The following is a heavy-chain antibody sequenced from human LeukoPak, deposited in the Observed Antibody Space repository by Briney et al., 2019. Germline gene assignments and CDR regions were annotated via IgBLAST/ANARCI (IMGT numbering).Heavy chain of an antibody. CDR1: GGSISSGSYY. CDR2: IYTSGST. CDR3: AGDMGQYCSGGSCYSNYYYYYMDV. Sequence: SETLSLTCTASGGSISSGSYYWSWIRQPAGKGLEWIGRIYTSGSTNYNPSLKSRVTISVDTSKNQFSLKLSSVTAADTAVYYCAGDMGQYCSGGSCYSNYYYYYMDVWGKGTTVTISS. V-gene: IGHV4-61*02. J-gene: IGHJ6*03. D-gene: IGHD2-15*01.